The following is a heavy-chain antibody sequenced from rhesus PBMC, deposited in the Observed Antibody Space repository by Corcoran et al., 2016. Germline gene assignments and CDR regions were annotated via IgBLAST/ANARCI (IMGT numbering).Heavy chain of an antibody. CDR2: ISGSIGLT. CDR3: ARDRVCDY. Sequence: QVQLQASGPGVVKPSETLSLTCAVSGGSISSGYDWSWLRQPPGKGLDWIGYISGSIGLTNYNSFLKNRVTISKDASKNQFSLNLSSVTAADTAVYYCARDRVCDYWGQGVLVTVSS. D-gene: IGHD2-39*01. CDR1: GGSISSGYD. V-gene: IGHV4-76*01. J-gene: IGHJ4*01.